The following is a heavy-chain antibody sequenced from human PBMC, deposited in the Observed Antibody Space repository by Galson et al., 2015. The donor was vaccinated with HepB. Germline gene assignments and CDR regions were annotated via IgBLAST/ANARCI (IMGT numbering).Heavy chain of an antibody. CDR2: INHSGST. CDR3: ARMGRNWGSLAHNY. V-gene: IGHV4-34*01. CDR1: GGSFSGYY. Sequence: LTCAVYGGSFSGYYWSWIRQPPGKGLEWIGEINHSGSTNYNPSLKSRVTISVDTSKNQFSLKLSSVTAADTAVYYCARMGRNWGSLAHNYWGQGTLVTVSS. J-gene: IGHJ4*02. D-gene: IGHD7-27*01.